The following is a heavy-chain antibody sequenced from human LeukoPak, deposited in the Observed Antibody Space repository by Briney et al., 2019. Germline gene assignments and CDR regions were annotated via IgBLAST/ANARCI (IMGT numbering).Heavy chain of an antibody. CDR1: GYASTSQG. V-gene: IGHV1-18*01. J-gene: IGHJ5*02. D-gene: IGHD5-18*01. CDR3: AKDFEDTALFKS. CDR2: IGVYNGDT. Sequence: ASVKVSCKASGYASTSQGINWVRQAPGQGLEWMGRIGVYNGDTNYAQKFQGRVTMTADTSTTTAYLELGGLTSDDTAVYYCAKDFEDTALFKSWGQGTLVTVSS.